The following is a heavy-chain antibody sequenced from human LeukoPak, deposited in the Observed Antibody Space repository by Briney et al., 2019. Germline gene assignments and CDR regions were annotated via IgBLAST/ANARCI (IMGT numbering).Heavy chain of an antibody. CDR3: ASGSGSYRTPYYYMDV. CDR1: GFAVCINY. Sequence: GGSLRRSCAASGFAVCINYMSWHGQAPGKGLEWGSVIYSGGSTYYADSVKGRFTISRDNSKNTLYLQMNSLRAEDTAVYYCASGSGSYRTPYYYMDVWGTGTTVTVSS. D-gene: IGHD3-10*01. CDR2: IYSGGST. J-gene: IGHJ6*03. V-gene: IGHV3-53*01.